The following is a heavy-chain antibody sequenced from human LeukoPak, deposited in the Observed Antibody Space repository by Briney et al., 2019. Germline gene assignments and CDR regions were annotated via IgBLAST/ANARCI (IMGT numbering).Heavy chain of an antibody. D-gene: IGHD3-10*01. V-gene: IGHV1-46*01. CDR1: GYTFTSYY. Sequence: ASVKVSCKASGYTFTSYYMHWVRQAPGQGLEWMGIINPSGGSTSYAQKFQGRVTMTRDMSTSTVYMELSSLRAEDTAVYYCARDSPLGGLFDYWGQGTLVTVSS. CDR3: ARDSPLGGLFDY. CDR2: INPSGGST. J-gene: IGHJ4*02.